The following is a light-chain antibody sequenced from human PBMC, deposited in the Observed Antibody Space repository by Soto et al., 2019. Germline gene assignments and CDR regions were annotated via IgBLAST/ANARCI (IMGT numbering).Light chain of an antibody. CDR2: DIS. CDR3: QQYEELPYT. V-gene: IGKV1-33*01. CDR1: QVSRNY. Sequence: DIKMTQSASSLSASVGDRVTITCQASQVSRNYLTWYRQKPGKAPELLIYDISTLEFGVPSRFGGSGSGTDFTFTSTGLQPEDIGTYFCQQYEELPYTFGQGPKLEI. J-gene: IGKJ2*01.